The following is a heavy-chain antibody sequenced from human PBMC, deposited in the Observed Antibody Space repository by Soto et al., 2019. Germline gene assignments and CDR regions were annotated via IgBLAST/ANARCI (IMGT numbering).Heavy chain of an antibody. V-gene: IGHV3-21*01. Sequence: EVQLVESGGGLVKPGGSLRLSCAASGFTFSSYSMNWVRQAPGKGLEWVSSISSSSGYIYYADSVKGRFTISRDNAKNSLYLQMNSLRAEDTAVYYCASLEDSYGALYYYYYGMDVWGQGTTVTVSS. CDR3: ASLEDSYGALYYYYYGMDV. J-gene: IGHJ6*02. D-gene: IGHD5-18*01. CDR1: GFTFSSYS. CDR2: ISSSSGYI.